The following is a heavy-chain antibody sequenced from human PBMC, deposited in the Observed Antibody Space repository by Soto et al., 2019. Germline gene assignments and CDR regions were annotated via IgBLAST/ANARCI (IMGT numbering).Heavy chain of an antibody. CDR3: ARDGSSYSFDY. D-gene: IGHD6-13*01. J-gene: IGHJ4*02. Sequence: QVQLVESGGGVVQPGRSLRLSCAASGFTFSSYAMHWVRQAPGKGLAWVAVIWYDGSNKYYADSVKGRFTISRDNSKNTLYLQMNSLRAEDTAVYYCARDGSSYSFDYWGQGTLVTVSS. CDR1: GFTFSSYA. CDR2: IWYDGSNK. V-gene: IGHV3-33*01.